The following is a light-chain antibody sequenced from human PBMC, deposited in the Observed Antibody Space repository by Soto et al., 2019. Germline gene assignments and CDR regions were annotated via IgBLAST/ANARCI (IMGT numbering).Light chain of an antibody. CDR1: QSVSSSY. CDR2: GAS. J-gene: IGKJ3*01. CDR3: QQYGSSLIFT. V-gene: IGKV3-20*01. Sequence: EIVLTQSPGTLSLSPGERATLSCRASQSVSSSYLAWYQQKPGQAPRLLIYGASSRATGIPDRFSGSGSGKDFTLTIIRMEPEDFAVYYCQQYGSSLIFTFGPGTKVDIK.